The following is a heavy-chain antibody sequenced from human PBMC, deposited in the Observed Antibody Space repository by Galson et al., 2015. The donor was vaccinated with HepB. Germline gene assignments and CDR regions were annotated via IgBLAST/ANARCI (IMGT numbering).Heavy chain of an antibody. V-gene: IGHV1-46*01. CDR3: ARDRSQQLAYY. D-gene: IGHD6-13*01. CDR1: GYTFTSYY. CDR2: INPSGGST. Sequence: SVKVSCKASGYTFTSYYMHWVRQAPGQGLEWMGIINPSGGSTSYAQQFQGRVTMTRDTSTSTVYMELSSLRSDDTAVYYCARDRSQQLAYYWGQGTLVTVSS. J-gene: IGHJ4*02.